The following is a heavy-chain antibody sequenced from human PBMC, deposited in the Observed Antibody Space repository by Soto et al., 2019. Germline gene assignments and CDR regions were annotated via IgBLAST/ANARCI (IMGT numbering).Heavy chain of an antibody. CDR1: GFTFSMYW. CDR3: AREVGRGSGSYYLDY. D-gene: IGHD3-16*01. J-gene: IGHJ4*02. V-gene: IGHV3-74*03. CDR2: INGDGTDT. Sequence: ALRLSCAASGFTFSMYWMHWVRQAPGKGLLWVSRINGDGTDTTYADSVKGRFTISRDNAKNTVYLQMNGLRAEDTAVYYCAREVGRGSGSYYLDYWGQETLVTAP.